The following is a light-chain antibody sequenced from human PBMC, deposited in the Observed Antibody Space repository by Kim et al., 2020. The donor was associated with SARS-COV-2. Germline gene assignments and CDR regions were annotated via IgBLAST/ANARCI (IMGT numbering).Light chain of an antibody. V-gene: IGKV3-20*01. CDR1: QTVSSNY. CDR3: QQYGNSPWT. Sequence: SPGERATLSCRASQTVSSNYLAWYQQKPGQAPRLLMYGASTRATGIPDSFSGGGSGTDFTLTISRLEPEDFAVYYCQQYGNSPWTFGQGTKVDIK. J-gene: IGKJ1*01. CDR2: GAS.